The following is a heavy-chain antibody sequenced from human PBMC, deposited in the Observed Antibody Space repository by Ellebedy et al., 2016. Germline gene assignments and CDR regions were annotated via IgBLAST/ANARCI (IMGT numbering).Heavy chain of an antibody. J-gene: IGHJ4*02. CDR1: GYSISSAYY. CDR2: IYHSGST. CDR3: ARAGYCSGGSCYSFDY. D-gene: IGHD2-15*01. V-gene: IGHV4-38-2*02. Sequence: SETLSLTXTVSGYSISSAYYWGWIRQPPGKGLEWIGSIYHSGSTYYNPSLKSRVTISVDTSKNQFSLKLSSVTAADTAVYYCARAGYCSGGSCYSFDYWGQGTLVTVSS.